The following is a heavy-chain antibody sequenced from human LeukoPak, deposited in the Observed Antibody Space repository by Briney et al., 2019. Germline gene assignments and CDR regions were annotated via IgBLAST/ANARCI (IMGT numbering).Heavy chain of an antibody. CDR3: AKQQGALIRQWYFDY. V-gene: IGHV3-23*01. Sequence: GGSLRLSCAASGFKFRDYAMSWVRQAPGKGLEWVSTVEKTGGRAYYADSVKGRFTVSRDNSKNTLYLQMNSLRAEDTALYYCAKQQGALIRQWYFDYWGQGTLVTVSS. D-gene: IGHD5-18*01. J-gene: IGHJ4*02. CDR2: VEKTGGRA. CDR1: GFKFRDYA.